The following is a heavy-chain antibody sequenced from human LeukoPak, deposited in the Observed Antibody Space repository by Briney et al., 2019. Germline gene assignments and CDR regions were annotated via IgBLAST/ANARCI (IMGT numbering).Heavy chain of an antibody. D-gene: IGHD6-13*01. CDR1: GGSITSYY. J-gene: IGHJ6*03. V-gene: IGHV4-59*01. Sequence: PSETLSLTCTVSGGSITSYYWSWIRKPPGKGLEWIGYIYYSGSTNYNPSLKSRVTISLDTSKNQFSLKLSSVTAADTAVYYCARGGGISHYYYYMDVWGKGTTVTISS. CDR2: IYYSGST. CDR3: ARGGGISHYYYYMDV.